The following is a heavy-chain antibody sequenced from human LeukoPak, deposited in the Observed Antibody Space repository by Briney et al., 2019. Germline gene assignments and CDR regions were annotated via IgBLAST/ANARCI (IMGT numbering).Heavy chain of an antibody. D-gene: IGHD4-17*01. CDR2: ISPYKGNT. CDR1: GYTFTNYG. Sequence: ASVKVSCKTSGYTFTNYGITWVRQAPRQGLEWMGWISPYKGNTNYAQNLQGRVTMTTDTSTSTAYMEVRSLRSDDTAVYYCATEGGWGPTDYGDNVYWGQGTLVSVSS. V-gene: IGHV1-18*01. CDR3: ATEGGWGPTDYGDNVY. J-gene: IGHJ4*02.